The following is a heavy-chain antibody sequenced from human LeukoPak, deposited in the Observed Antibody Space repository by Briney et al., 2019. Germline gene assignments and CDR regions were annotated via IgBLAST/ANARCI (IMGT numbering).Heavy chain of an antibody. J-gene: IGHJ3*02. CDR3: ARNRYSSKDAFDI. CDR1: GYTFTDYW. D-gene: IGHD6-13*01. Sequence: GESLKISCKASGYTFTDYWIGWVRPMPGKGLEWMGIVWPVDFRAMYSPSFQGQVTISVDKSITTAYLQWDSLKASDTAMYYCARNRYSSKDAFDIWGQGTMVTVSS. CDR2: VWPVDFRA. V-gene: IGHV5-51*01.